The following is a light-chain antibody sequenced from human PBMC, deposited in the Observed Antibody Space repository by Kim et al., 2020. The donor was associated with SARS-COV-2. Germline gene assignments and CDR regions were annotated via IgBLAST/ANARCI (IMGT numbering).Light chain of an antibody. V-gene: IGLV1-51*01. Sequence: GQKVTSSCSGSSYNNGNNYVSWYQQLPGTAPKLLSYDNNKRPSEIPDRFSGSKSGTSATLGITGLQTGDEADYYCGTWDSSLSAVVFGGGTQLTVL. CDR1: SYNNGNNY. CDR3: GTWDSSLSAVV. J-gene: IGLJ2*01. CDR2: DNN.